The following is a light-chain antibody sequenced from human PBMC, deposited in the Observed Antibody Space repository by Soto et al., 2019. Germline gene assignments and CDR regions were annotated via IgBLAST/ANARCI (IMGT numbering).Light chain of an antibody. Sequence: EIVMTQSPATLSESPGERATLSCRASQSVSSNLAWYQQKRGQAPRLLIYGTSTRATGIPARFSGSGSGTEFTLTISSLQSENFAVYYCQQYNKWPLTFSGGTKVEIK. CDR1: QSVSSN. CDR3: QQYNKWPLT. J-gene: IGKJ4*01. CDR2: GTS. V-gene: IGKV3-15*01.